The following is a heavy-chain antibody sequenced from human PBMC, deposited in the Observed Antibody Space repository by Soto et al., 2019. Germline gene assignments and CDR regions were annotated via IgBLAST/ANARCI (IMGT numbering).Heavy chain of an antibody. J-gene: IGHJ4*02. Sequence: QVQLQESGPGLVKPSETLSLTCSVSGGSISNHYWGWIRQPPGKGLEWIGYIYYNGNTNYNPSLKSRVTMSVDTSRNQISLKLTTVTAADTAVYYCTRANWDSEYWGQGTLVTVSS. V-gene: IGHV4-59*11. CDR2: IYYNGNT. CDR1: GGSISNHY. D-gene: IGHD7-27*01. CDR3: TRANWDSEY.